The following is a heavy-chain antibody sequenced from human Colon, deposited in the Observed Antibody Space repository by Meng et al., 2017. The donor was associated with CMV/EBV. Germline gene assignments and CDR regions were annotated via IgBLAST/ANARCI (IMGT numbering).Heavy chain of an antibody. CDR1: GYTFTNFG. J-gene: IGHJ4*02. V-gene: IGHV1-18*01. CDR3: ARELARGGY. Sequence: QDQLEQSGAEVKKPGASLKVSCKTSGYTFTNFGISWVRQAPGQGLEWMAYISPYNGDTNYAQRFQGRVALTTDTSTSTVYMELGSLTSDDTAMYYCARELARGGYWGQGTLVTVSS. CDR2: ISPYNGDT.